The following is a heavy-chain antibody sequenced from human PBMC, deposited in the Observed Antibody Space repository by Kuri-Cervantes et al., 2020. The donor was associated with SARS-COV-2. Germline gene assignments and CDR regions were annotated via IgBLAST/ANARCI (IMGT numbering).Heavy chain of an antibody. CDR3: ALGYWGSGYPRYYYYMDV. D-gene: IGHD3-22*01. J-gene: IGHJ6*03. CDR1: GYTFTSYY. V-gene: IGHV1-69*13. Sequence: SVKVSCKASGYTFTSYYMHWVRQAPGQGLEWMGGIIPDLGTANYAPNFQGRVTITADESTSTAYMELSSLRSEDTAVYYCALGYWGSGYPRYYYYMDVWGKGTTVTVSS. CDR2: IIPDLGTA.